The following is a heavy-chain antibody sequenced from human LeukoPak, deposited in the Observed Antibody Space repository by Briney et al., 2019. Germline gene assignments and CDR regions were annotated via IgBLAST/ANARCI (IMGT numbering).Heavy chain of an antibody. CDR2: IKQDGSEK. Sequence: GGSLRLSCAASGFTFSSYEMNWVRQAPGKGLEWVANIKQDGSEKNYVESVKGRFTISRDNAKNSLYLQTNSLRAEDTAVYYCARAGQEWFGELGFDQWGQGTLVIVSS. CDR3: ARAGQEWFGELGFDQ. V-gene: IGHV3-7*01. J-gene: IGHJ4*02. D-gene: IGHD3-10*01. CDR1: GFTFSSYE.